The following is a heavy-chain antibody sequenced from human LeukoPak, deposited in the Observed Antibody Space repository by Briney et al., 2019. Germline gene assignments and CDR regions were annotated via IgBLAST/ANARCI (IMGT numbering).Heavy chain of an antibody. CDR1: GFTFSSYD. V-gene: IGHV3-30*03. J-gene: IGHJ6*03. D-gene: IGHD3-3*01. Sequence: SGGSLRLSCAASGFTFSSYDIHWVRQAPGKGLEWVAGISYDGGNTYYAVSVKGRFTISRDNSKNTLYLQMNSLRAEDTAVYYCARAVSRYDFWNYYYMDVWGKGTTVTVSS. CDR2: ISYDGGNT. CDR3: ARAVSRYDFWNYYYMDV.